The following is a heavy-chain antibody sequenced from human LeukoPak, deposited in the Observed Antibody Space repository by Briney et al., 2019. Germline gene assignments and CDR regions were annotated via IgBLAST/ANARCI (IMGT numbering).Heavy chain of an antibody. D-gene: IGHD6-6*01. J-gene: IGHJ6*03. V-gene: IGHV4-39*07. CDR3: AREYSSSLRVIRYYYYMDV. CDR2: IYYSGST. Sequence: SETLSLTCTVSGGSISSSSYYWGWIRQPPGKGLEWIGSIYYSGSTYYNPSLKSRVTISVDTSKNQFSLKLSSVTAADTAVYYCAREYSSSLRVIRYYYYMDVWGKGTTVTVSS. CDR1: GGSISSSSYY.